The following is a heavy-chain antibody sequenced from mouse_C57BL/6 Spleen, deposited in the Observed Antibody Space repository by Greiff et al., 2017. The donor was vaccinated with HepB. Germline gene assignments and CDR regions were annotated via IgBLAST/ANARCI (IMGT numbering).Heavy chain of an antibody. Sequence: QVQLQQSGAELAKPGASVKLSCKASGYTFTSYWMHWVKQRPGQGLEWIGYINPSSGYTKYNQKFKDKATLTADKSSSTAYMQLSSLTYEDSAVYYFAKLYGSSPGYFDYWGQGTTLTVSS. D-gene: IGHD1-1*01. J-gene: IGHJ2*01. CDR1: GYTFTSYW. CDR3: AKLYGSSPGYFDY. V-gene: IGHV1-7*01. CDR2: INPSSGYT.